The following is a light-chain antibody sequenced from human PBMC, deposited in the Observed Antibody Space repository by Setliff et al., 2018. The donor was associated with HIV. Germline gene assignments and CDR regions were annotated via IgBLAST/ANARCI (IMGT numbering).Light chain of an antibody. V-gene: IGLV2-11*01. J-gene: IGLJ1*01. CDR2: DVS. Sequence: QSALAQPRSVSGSPGQSVTFSCTGSASDVGGYNYVSWYQQHPGKAPKIIIYDVSKRPSGVPDRFSGSKSGDTASLTISGLRSEDEAEYYCCSYAGTNTYIFGTGTKVTV. CDR1: ASDVGGYNY. CDR3: CSYAGTNTYI.